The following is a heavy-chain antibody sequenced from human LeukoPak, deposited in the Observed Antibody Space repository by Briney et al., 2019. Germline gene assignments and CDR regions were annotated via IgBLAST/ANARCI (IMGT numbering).Heavy chain of an antibody. Sequence: GSLRLSCAASGFTFSSYSMNWVRQPPGKGLEWIGSIYYSGSTYYNPSLKSRVTISVDTSKNQFSLKLSSVTAADTAVYYCARLTSPGPLSAGWFDPWGQGTLVTVSS. CDR2: IYYSGST. V-gene: IGHV4-39*01. D-gene: IGHD3-10*01. J-gene: IGHJ5*02. CDR3: ARLTSPGPLSAGWFDP. CDR1: GFTFSSYSMN.